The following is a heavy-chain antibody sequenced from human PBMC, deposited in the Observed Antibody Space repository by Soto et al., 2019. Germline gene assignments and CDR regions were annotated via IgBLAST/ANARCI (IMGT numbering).Heavy chain of an antibody. V-gene: IGHV3-23*01. J-gene: IGHJ4*02. Sequence: GGSLRLSCAASGFTFSSYAMSWVRQAPGKGLEWVSAISGSGGSTYYADSVKGRFTISRDNSKNTLYLQMNSLRAEDTAVYYCAKVPERGGRHCSGGSCYAQGDYWGQGTLVTVSS. D-gene: IGHD2-15*01. CDR2: ISGSGGST. CDR3: AKVPERGGRHCSGGSCYAQGDY. CDR1: GFTFSSYA.